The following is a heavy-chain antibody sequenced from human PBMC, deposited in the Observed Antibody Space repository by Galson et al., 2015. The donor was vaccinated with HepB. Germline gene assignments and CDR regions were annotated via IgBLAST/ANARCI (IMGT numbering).Heavy chain of an antibody. Sequence: SVKVSCKVSGYTLTELSMHWVRQAPGKGLEWMGGFDPEDGETIYAQKFQGRVTMTEDKSTSTACMELSSLRSEDTAVYYCASGVVAATGWFDPWGQGTLVTVSS. D-gene: IGHD2-15*01. J-gene: IGHJ5*02. CDR2: FDPEDGET. V-gene: IGHV1-24*01. CDR3: ASGVVAATGWFDP. CDR1: GYTLTELS.